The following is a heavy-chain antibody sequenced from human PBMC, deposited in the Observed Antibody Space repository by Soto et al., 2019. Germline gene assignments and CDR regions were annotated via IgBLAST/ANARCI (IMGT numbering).Heavy chain of an antibody. CDR3: MRGPRASSSGTGAY. CDR2: VYDLDGT. Sequence: PXVSLGLSCVASGLTVSGKKYMSCVRQSPGKGPEWVSGVYDLDGTYYADSVRGRFTISRDNAKDTLYLQLDNLRGDDTGLYYCMRGPRASSSGTGAYWGRGTQVTVSS. CDR1: GLTVSGKKY. V-gene: IGHV3-53*01. D-gene: IGHD2-2*01. J-gene: IGHJ4*02.